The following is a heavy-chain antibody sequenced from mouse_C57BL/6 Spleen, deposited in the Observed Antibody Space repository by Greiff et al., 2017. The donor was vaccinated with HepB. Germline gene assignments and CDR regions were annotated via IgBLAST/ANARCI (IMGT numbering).Heavy chain of an antibody. V-gene: IGHV1-15*01. Sequence: QVQLKQSGAELVRPGASVTLSCKASGYTFTDYEMHWVKQTPVHGLEWIGAIDPETGGTAYNQKFKGKAILTADKSSSTAYMELRSLTSEDSAVYYCTRGYYSNYVAWFAYWGQGTLVTVSA. CDR2: IDPETGGT. D-gene: IGHD2-5*01. J-gene: IGHJ3*01. CDR3: TRGYYSNYVAWFAY. CDR1: GYTFTDYE.